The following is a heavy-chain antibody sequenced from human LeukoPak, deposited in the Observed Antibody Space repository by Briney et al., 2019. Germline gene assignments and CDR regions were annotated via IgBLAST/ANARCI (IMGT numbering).Heavy chain of an antibody. J-gene: IGHJ4*02. D-gene: IGHD1-14*01. CDR3: ARHGTISSESYFDY. Sequence: SETLSLTCSVSGASVSSEYWSWIRQSPGKGLEWIGYIHNSGRTNYNPSLKSRVTGFVDMSKNQVSLRLSSVTAADTAVYYCARHGTISSESYFDYWGQEALVTVSS. V-gene: IGHV4-59*08. CDR2: IHNSGRT. CDR1: GASVSSEY.